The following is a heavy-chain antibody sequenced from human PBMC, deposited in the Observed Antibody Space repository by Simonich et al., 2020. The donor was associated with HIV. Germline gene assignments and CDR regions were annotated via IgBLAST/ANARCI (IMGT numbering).Heavy chain of an antibody. D-gene: IGHD4-17*01. Sequence: QVQLQQWGAGLLKPSETLSLTCAVYGGSLRGYYWTWIRQPPGKGLEWIGEINHSGSTNYNPSLKSPVTISVDTSKNQFSLKLSSVTAADTAVYYCARRHPTTVTTPYFDYWGQGTLVTVSS. CDR2: INHSGST. V-gene: IGHV4-34*01. CDR3: ARRHPTTVTTPYFDY. J-gene: IGHJ4*02. CDR1: GGSLRGYY.